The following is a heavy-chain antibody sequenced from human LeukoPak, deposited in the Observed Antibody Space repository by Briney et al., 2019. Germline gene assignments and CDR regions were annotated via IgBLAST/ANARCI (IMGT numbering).Heavy chain of an antibody. CDR3: ARGNGRYYGSGTPRGRVLRWFDP. V-gene: IGHV4-34*01. J-gene: IGHJ5*02. Sequence: SETLSLTCAVYGGSFSGYYWSWIRQPPGKGLEWIGEINHSGSTNYNPSLKSRVTISVDTSKNQFSLKLSSVAAADTAVYYCARGNGRYYGSGTPRGRVLRWFDPWGQGTLVTVSS. D-gene: IGHD3-10*01. CDR2: INHSGST. CDR1: GGSFSGYY.